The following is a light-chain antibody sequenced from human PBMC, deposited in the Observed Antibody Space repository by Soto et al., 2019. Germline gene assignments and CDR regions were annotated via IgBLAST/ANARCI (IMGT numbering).Light chain of an antibody. V-gene: IGKV1-5*03. CDR3: QHYNTYPWT. CDR1: QSISIC. J-gene: IGKJ1*01. CDR2: KAS. Sequence: DIRMTQSPSTLSASVGDRVTIPCRASQSISICLAWYQQKPGKAPKLLIYKASILQTGVPSRFSGSGSGTEFTLTISSLQPDDFATYYCQHYNTYPWTFGQGTKVEMK.